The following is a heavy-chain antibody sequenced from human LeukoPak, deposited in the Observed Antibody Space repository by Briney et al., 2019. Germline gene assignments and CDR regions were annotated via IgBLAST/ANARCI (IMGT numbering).Heavy chain of an antibody. D-gene: IGHD3-10*01. V-gene: IGHV4-4*02. CDR1: VGSISSSNW. Sequence: SGTLSLTCAVSVGSISSSNWWRGGRHPPGEGLEGSGGIYHSGSTTYIPSLKSRVTISGDKSKNQLSLKLSSLSAAHTAVYYCAGSGYNWFDPGGRGILVTASP. CDR2: IYHSGST. J-gene: IGHJ5*02. CDR3: AGSGYNWFDP.